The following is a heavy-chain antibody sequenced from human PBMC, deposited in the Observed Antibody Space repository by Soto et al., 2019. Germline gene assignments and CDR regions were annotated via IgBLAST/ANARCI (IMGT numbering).Heavy chain of an antibody. CDR2: ISAYNGNT. J-gene: IGHJ4*02. V-gene: IGHV1-18*01. D-gene: IGHD1-1*01. Sequence: QVQLVQSGAEVKKPGASVKVSCKTSGYTFSSYGINWVRQAPGQRLEWMGWISAYNGNTHYAQNLQGRVTLTTDTSTSTAYMELRSLRSDDTAVYYCARDPYSWNDGGDYWGQGTLVTVSS. CDR1: GYTFSSYG. CDR3: ARDPYSWNDGGDY.